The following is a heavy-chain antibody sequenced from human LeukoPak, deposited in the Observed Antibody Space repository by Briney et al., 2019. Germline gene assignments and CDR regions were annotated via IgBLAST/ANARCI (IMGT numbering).Heavy chain of an antibody. J-gene: IGHJ4*02. CDR1: GGTFSSYA. CDR3: ARDGGRGLRYAY. CDR2: IIPIFGTA. V-gene: IGHV1-69*13. Sequence: GASVKVSCKASGGTFSSYAISWVRQAPGQGLEWMGGIIPIFGTANYARKFQGRVTITADESTSTAYMELSSLRSEDTAVYYCARDGGRGLRYAYWGQGTLVTVSS. D-gene: IGHD3-16*01.